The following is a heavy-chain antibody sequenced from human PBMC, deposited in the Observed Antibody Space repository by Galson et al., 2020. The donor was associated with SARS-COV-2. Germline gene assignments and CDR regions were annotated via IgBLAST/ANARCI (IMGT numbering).Heavy chain of an antibody. CDR3: ARTYSGSYFSAFDI. D-gene: IGHD1-26*01. CDR1: GFTFSSYA. V-gene: IGHV3-30*01. CDR2: ISYDGSNK. J-gene: IGHJ3*02. Sequence: GGSLRLSCAASGFTFSSYAMHWVRQAPGKGLEWVAVISYDGSNKYYADSVKGRFTISRDNSKNTLYLQMNSLRAEDTAVYYCARTYSGSYFSAFDIWGQGTMVTVSS.